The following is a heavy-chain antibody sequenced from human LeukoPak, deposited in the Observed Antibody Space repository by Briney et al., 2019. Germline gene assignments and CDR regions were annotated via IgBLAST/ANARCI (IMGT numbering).Heavy chain of an antibody. CDR2: ISGSGGST. CDR1: GFTFSSYA. CDR3: ARDPTRDSSGYNWFDP. V-gene: IGHV3-23*01. Sequence: GGSLRLSCAASGFTFSSYAMSWVRQAPGKGLEWVSAISGSGGSTYYADSVKGRFTISRDNSKNTLYLQMNSLRAEDTAVYYCARDPTRDSSGYNWFDPWGQGTLVTVSS. D-gene: IGHD3-22*01. J-gene: IGHJ5*02.